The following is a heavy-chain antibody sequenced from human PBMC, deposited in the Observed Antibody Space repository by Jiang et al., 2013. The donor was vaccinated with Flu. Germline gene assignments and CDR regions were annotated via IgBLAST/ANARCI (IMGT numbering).Heavy chain of an antibody. CDR1: GFTFRSYA. CDR2: ISSRSNTK. V-gene: IGHV3-48*01. J-gene: IGHJ3*01. Sequence: EVQLVESGGGLVQPGGSLRLSCVASGFTFRSYAMNWVRQAPGKGLEWVSYISSRSNTKYYADFVKGRFTISRDNDKKSLYLQMNSLRAEDTAMYYCAREYDAFDVWGQGTVVTVSS. CDR3: AREYDAFDV.